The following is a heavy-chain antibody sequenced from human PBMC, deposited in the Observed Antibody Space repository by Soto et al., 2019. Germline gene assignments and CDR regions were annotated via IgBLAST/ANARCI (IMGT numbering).Heavy chain of an antibody. Sequence: SETLSLTCTVSGGSVSSGSYYWSWIRQPPGKGLEWIGYIYYSGSTNYNPSLKSRVTISVDTSKNQFSLKLSSVTAADTAVYYCARVFFFKCYGVHRYLYSFPTQRSSDL. CDR1: GGSVSSGSYY. J-gene: IGHJ2*01. D-gene: IGHD2-2*02. CDR2: IYYSGST. V-gene: IGHV4-61*01. CDR3: ARVFFFKCYGVHRYLYSFPTQRSSDL.